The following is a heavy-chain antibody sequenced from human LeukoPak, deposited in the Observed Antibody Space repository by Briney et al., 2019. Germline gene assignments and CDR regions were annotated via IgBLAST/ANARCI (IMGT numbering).Heavy chain of an antibody. CDR2: ISAYNGNT. V-gene: IGHV1-18*01. D-gene: IGHD5-18*01. J-gene: IGHJ5*02. Sequence: ASVKVSCKASGYTFTSYGISWVRQAPGQGLEWMGWISAYNGNTNYAQKLQSRVTMTTDTSASTAYMELRSLRSDDTAVYYCARDLRLVGPRMVRWFDPWGQGTLVTVSS. CDR3: ARDLRLVGPRMVRWFDP. CDR1: GYTFTSYG.